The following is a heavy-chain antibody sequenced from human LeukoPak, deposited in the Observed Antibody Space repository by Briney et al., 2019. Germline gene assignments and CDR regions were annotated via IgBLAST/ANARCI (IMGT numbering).Heavy chain of an antibody. Sequence: GESLRISCKDSGYSFTSYWIGWVRQMPGKGLEWMRIIYPGDSDTRYSPSFQGQVTISADKSISTAYLQWSSLKASDTAMYYCARRIAVAGHYYFDYWGQGTLVTVSS. CDR1: GYSFTSYW. CDR3: ARRIAVAGHYYFDY. D-gene: IGHD6-19*01. J-gene: IGHJ4*02. V-gene: IGHV5-51*01. CDR2: IYPGDSDT.